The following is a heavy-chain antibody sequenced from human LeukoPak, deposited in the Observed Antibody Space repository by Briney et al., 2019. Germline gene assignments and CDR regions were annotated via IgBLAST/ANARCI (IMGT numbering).Heavy chain of an antibody. CDR1: GYTLTSYY. J-gene: IGHJ4*02. Sequence: AASVKVSCKASGYTLTSYYIHWVRQAPGQGLEWMGTINPSGGSTTYAQKFQGRVTMTRDTSTSTVYMELSSLRSEDTAVYYCARFRSSGSYLDYWGQGTLVTVSS. V-gene: IGHV1-46*01. D-gene: IGHD3-10*01. CDR3: ARFRSSGSYLDY. CDR2: INPSGGST.